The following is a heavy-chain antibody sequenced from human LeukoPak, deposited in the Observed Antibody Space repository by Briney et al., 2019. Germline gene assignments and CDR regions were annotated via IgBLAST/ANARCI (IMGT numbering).Heavy chain of an antibody. CDR2: ISSSGSTI. V-gene: IGHV3-48*03. D-gene: IGHD5-18*01. CDR1: EFNFSSYE. J-gene: IGHJ4*02. Sequence: GGPLRLSCAASEFNFSSYEMNCVRQAPGKGLEWVSYISSSGSTIYYADSVKGRFTISRDNAKNSLYLQMNSLRAEDTAIYYCARRGSSFDLEYWGQGTLVTVSS. CDR3: ARRGSSFDLEY.